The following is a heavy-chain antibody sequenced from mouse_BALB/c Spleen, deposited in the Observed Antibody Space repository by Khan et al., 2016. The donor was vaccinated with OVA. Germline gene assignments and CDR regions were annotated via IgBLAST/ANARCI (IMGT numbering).Heavy chain of an antibody. Sequence: EVELVESGGDLVRPGGSLKLSCAASGFTFSAYGMSWVRQNPDKRLEWVATINSDGYYTSYPDSLKGRFIISRDNAQNTLYLQIRSLKSEDTAMYYCASNLTGSFAYWGKGTLVTVSA. CDR1: GFTFSAYG. V-gene: IGHV5-6*01. D-gene: IGHD4-1*01. CDR3: ASNLTGSFAY. J-gene: IGHJ3*01. CDR2: INSDGYYT.